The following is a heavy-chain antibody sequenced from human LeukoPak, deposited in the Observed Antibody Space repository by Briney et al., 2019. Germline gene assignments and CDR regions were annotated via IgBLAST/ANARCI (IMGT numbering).Heavy chain of an antibody. CDR1: GFTFSSYA. Sequence: GGSLRLSCAASGFTFSSYAMHWVRQAPGKGLEWVAVISYDGSNKYYADSVKGRFTISRDNSKNTLYLQMNSLRAEDTAVYYCARERFGGGEGAFDIWGQGTMVTVSS. CDR2: ISYDGSNK. V-gene: IGHV3-30-3*01. CDR3: ARERFGGGEGAFDI. D-gene: IGHD3-16*01. J-gene: IGHJ3*02.